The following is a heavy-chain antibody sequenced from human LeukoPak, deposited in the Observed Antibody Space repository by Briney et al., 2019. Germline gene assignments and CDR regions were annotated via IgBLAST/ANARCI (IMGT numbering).Heavy chain of an antibody. CDR3: ARDWVLRDYGNYYYYYGMGV. CDR1: GGTFSSYA. V-gene: IGHV1-69*04. CDR2: IIPILGIA. Sequence: GSSVKVSCKASGGTFSSYAISWVRQAPGQGLEWMGRIIPILGIANYAQKFQGRVTITADKSTSTAYMELSSLRSEDTAVYYCARDWVLRDYGNYYYYYGMGVWGQGTTVTVSS. J-gene: IGHJ6*02. D-gene: IGHD4-17*01.